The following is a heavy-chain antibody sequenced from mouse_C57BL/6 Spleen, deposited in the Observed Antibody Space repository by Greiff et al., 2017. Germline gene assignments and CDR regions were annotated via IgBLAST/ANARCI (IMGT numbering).Heavy chain of an antibody. D-gene: IGHD1-1*01. Sequence: VQLQQSGTELVKPGASVKLSCKASGYTFTSYWMHWVKQRPGQGLEWIGNINPSNGGTNYNEKFKSKATLTVDKSSSTAYMQLSSLTSEDSAVYYCARYTVVAPYAMDYWGQGTSVTVSS. CDR1: GYTFTSYW. CDR2: INPSNGGT. CDR3: ARYTVVAPYAMDY. J-gene: IGHJ4*01. V-gene: IGHV1-53*01.